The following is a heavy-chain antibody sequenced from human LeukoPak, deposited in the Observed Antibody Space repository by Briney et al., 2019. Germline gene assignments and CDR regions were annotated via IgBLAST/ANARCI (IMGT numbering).Heavy chain of an antibody. Sequence: GGSLRLSCAASGFAFSVYAMSWIRQAPGKGLEWVSYISGSSSYTNYADSVKGRFTISRDNAKNSLYLQMSSLRAEDTAVYYCARAKRYSYVDYWGQGTLVTVSS. J-gene: IGHJ4*02. CDR3: ARAKRYSYVDY. D-gene: IGHD5-18*01. CDR2: ISGSSSYT. CDR1: GFAFSVYA. V-gene: IGHV3-11*05.